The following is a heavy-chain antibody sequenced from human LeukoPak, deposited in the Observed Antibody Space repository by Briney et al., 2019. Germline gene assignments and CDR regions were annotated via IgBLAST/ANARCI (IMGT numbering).Heavy chain of an antibody. CDR1: GFTFSRYG. D-gene: IGHD1-26*01. CDR2: IRYDGSNK. CDR3: AKSRGEQLYFRDSDY. V-gene: IGHV3-30*02. J-gene: IGHJ4*02. Sequence: GGSLRLSCAASGFTFSRYGMHWVRQAPGKGLEWVAFIRYDGSNKYHVDSVKGGFSISRDNSKNTLYLQMNSLRAEDTAVYYCAKSRGEQLYFRDSDYWGQGILVTVSS.